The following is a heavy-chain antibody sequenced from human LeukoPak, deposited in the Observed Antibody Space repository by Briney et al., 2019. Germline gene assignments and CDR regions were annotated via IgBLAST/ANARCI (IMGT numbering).Heavy chain of an antibody. CDR2: IYHSGST. V-gene: IGHV4-30-2*01. D-gene: IGHD5-24*01. Sequence: SETLSLTCAVSGGSISSGGYSWSWIRQPPGKGLEWIGYIYHSGSTYYNPSLKSRVTISVDRSKNQFSLKLSSVTAADTAVYYCARRGDGYNLNWGQGTLVTVSS. J-gene: IGHJ4*02. CDR1: GGSISSGGYS. CDR3: ARRGDGYNLN.